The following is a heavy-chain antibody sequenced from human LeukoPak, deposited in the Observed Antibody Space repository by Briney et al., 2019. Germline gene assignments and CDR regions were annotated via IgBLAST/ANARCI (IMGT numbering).Heavy chain of an antibody. D-gene: IGHD2-2*01. Sequence: SETLSLTCTVSGGSISSYYWSWIRQPAGKGLEWIGRIYTSGSTNYNPSLKSRVTMSVDTSKNQFSLKLSSVTAADTAVYYCATLIGYCSSTSCHEIDYWGQGTLVTVSS. J-gene: IGHJ4*02. V-gene: IGHV4-4*07. CDR2: IYTSGST. CDR3: ATLIGYCSSTSCHEIDY. CDR1: GGSISSYY.